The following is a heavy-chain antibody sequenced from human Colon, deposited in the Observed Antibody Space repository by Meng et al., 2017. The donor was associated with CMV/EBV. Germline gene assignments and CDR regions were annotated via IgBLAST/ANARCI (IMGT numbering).Heavy chain of an antibody. V-gene: IGHV3-23*01. CDR1: GFIFSDYA. Sequence: GGSLRLSCAASGFIFSDYAMAWVRQAPGEGLEWVSVISASATGSYYADSVKGRFTISRDNSKNTLYLQMNSLNTEDTAVYYCVNRGDGWWGQGTLVTVSS. CDR3: VNRGDGW. D-gene: IGHD3-10*01. J-gene: IGHJ4*02. CDR2: ISASATGS.